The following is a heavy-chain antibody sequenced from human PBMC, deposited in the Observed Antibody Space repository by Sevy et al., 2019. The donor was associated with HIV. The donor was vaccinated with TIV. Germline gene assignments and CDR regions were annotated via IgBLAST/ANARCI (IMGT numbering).Heavy chain of an antibody. Sequence: GGSLRLSCAASGFRFSDYGMHWVRQAPGKGLEWVSLIRFDGSMKYIADSVKGPFTISRDKVKDTLYLQMNSLRPEDTAVYYCAKDHYDYRTGYYGYYGMDVWGQGTTVTVS. D-gene: IGHD3-3*01. CDR1: GFRFSDYG. CDR3: AKDHYDYRTGYYGYYGMDV. J-gene: IGHJ6*02. CDR2: IRFDGSMK. V-gene: IGHV3-30*02.